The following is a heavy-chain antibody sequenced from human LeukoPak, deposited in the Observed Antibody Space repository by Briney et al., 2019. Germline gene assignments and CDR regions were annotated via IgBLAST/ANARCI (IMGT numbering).Heavy chain of an antibody. V-gene: IGHV4-38-2*02. CDR2: IHHSGST. Sequence: SETLSLTCTVSGYSISSGCYWGWIRQPPGKGLEWIGSIHHSGSTYYNPSLKSRVTISVDTSKNQFSLKLSSVTAADTAVYYCARDLPVIRGYSYGRDAFDIWGQGTMVTVSS. CDR3: ARDLPVIRGYSYGRDAFDI. J-gene: IGHJ3*02. CDR1: GYSISSGCY. D-gene: IGHD5-18*01.